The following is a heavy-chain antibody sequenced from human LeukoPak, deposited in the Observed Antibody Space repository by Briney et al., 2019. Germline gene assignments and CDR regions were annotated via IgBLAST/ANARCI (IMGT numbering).Heavy chain of an antibody. D-gene: IGHD3-22*01. J-gene: IGHJ4*02. V-gene: IGHV4-39*01. CDR3: ARHPDYYDSSGYYEYYFDY. CDR1: GGSISSSSYY. Sequence: MSSETLSLTCTASGGSISSSSYYWGWIRQPPGKGLEWIGSIYYSGSTYYNPSLKSRVTISVDTSKNQFSLKLSSVTAADTAVYYCARHPDYYDSSGYYEYYFDYWGQGTLVTVSS. CDR2: IYYSGST.